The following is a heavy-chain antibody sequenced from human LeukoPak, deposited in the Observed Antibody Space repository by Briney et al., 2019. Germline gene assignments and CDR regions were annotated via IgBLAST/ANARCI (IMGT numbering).Heavy chain of an antibody. CDR1: GDSIGHYY. CDR2: IFYRGST. J-gene: IGHJ6*02. Sequence: SETLSLTCTVSGDSIGHYYWSWIRQPPGKALEWIGDIFYRGSTNYNPSLKSRVTISLDTSKNQVSLELSSVTAADTAVYYCARPPVLDLWGQGTTVTVSS. CDR3: ARPPVLDL. V-gene: IGHV4-59*01.